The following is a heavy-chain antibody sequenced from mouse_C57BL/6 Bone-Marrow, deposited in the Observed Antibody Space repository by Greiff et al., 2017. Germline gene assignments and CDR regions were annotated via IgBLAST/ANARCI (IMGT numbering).Heavy chain of an antibody. J-gene: IGHJ2*01. D-gene: IGHD2-1*01. CDR3: TSGGNFY. CDR1: GFNIKDDY. CDR2: IDPENGDT. Sequence: VQLQQSGAELVRPGASVNLSCTASGFNIKDDYMHWVKQRPEQGLEWIGWIDPENGDTEYASKFQGKATITADTSSNTAYLQLSSLTSEDTAVYYCTSGGNFYWGQGTTLTVSS. V-gene: IGHV14-4*01.